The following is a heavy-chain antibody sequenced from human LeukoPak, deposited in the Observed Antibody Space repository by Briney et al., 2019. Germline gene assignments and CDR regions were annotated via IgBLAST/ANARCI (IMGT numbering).Heavy chain of an antibody. CDR1: GFTFSSYA. V-gene: IGHV3-23*01. Sequence: PGGSLRLSCAASGFTFSSYAMSWVRQAPGKGLEWVSAISGSGGSTYYADSVKGRFTISRDNSKNTLYLQMNSLRAEDTAVYYCARGATESIYGSGSQFDYWGQGTLVTVSS. D-gene: IGHD3-10*01. CDR2: ISGSGGST. J-gene: IGHJ4*02. CDR3: ARGATESIYGSGSQFDY.